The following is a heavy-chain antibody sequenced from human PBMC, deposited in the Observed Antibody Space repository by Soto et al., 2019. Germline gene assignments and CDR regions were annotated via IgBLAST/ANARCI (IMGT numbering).Heavy chain of an antibody. CDR1: GFIFSSYS. Sequence: GGSLRLSCAASGFIFSSYSMSWVRQAPGKGLEWVSLITSSNSYIYYGDSVKGRFTISRDNAKKSLYLQMNSLRAEDTAVYYCARDGGRLYRGDHYFDYWGLG. CDR3: ARDGGRLYRGDHYFDY. J-gene: IGHJ4*02. V-gene: IGHV3-21*01. CDR2: ITSSNSYI. D-gene: IGHD3-10*01.